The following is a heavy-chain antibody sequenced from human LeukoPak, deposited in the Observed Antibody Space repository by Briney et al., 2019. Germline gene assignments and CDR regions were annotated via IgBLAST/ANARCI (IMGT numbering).Heavy chain of an antibody. Sequence: SETLSLTCAVYGGSFSGYYWSWIRQPPGKGLEWIGYIYYSGSTNYNPSLKSRVTISVDTSKNQFSLKLSSVTAADTAVYYCARHSAVPYSGSYAAVFDYWGQGTLVTVSS. CDR3: ARHSAVPYSGSYAAVFDY. CDR2: IYYSGST. D-gene: IGHD1-26*01. CDR1: GGSFSGYY. V-gene: IGHV4-59*08. J-gene: IGHJ4*02.